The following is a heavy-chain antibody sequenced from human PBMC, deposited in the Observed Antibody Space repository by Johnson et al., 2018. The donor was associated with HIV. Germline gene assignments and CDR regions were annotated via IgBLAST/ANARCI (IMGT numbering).Heavy chain of an antibody. CDR3: AREEANGAFDI. J-gene: IGHJ3*02. Sequence: VQLVESGGGLVQPGGSLRLSCAASGLTLSSYDMHWVRQATGKGLEWVSAIGTAGDTYYPGSVKGRFTISRENAKNSLYLQMNSLRAGDTAVYYCAREEANGAFDIWGQGTMVTVSS. V-gene: IGHV3-13*01. CDR2: IGTAGDT. CDR1: GLTLSSYD.